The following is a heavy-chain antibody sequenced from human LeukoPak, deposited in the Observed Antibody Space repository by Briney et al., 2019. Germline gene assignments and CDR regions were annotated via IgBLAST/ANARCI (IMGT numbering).Heavy chain of an antibody. CDR3: AKDSYYYGSGSHSNFDY. J-gene: IGHJ4*02. V-gene: IGHV3-9*01. Sequence: SGGSLRLSCAASGFTFDDYAMHWVRQAPGKGLEWVSGISWNSGSIGYADSVKGRFTISRDNSKNTLYLQMNSLRPEDTAVYYCAKDSYYYGSGSHSNFDYWGQGTLVTVPS. CDR2: ISWNSGSI. CDR1: GFTFDDYA. D-gene: IGHD3-10*01.